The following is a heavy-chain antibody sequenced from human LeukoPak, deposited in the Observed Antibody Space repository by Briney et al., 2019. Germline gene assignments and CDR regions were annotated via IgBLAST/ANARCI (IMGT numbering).Heavy chain of an antibody. CDR1: GYTFTSYY. CDR3: ARQWPTGAFDI. J-gene: IGHJ3*02. Sequence: ASVKVSCRASGYTFTSYYMHWVRQAPGQGLEWMGIINPSGGSTSYAQKFQGRVTMTRDTSTSTVYMELSSLRSEDTAVYYCARQWPTGAFDIWGQGTMVTVSS. D-gene: IGHD6-19*01. V-gene: IGHV1-46*01. CDR2: INPSGGST.